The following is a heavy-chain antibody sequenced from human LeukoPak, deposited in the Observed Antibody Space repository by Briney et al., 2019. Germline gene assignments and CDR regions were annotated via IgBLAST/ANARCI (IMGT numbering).Heavy chain of an antibody. CDR3: AKVARSLGFLALRYYFDY. J-gene: IGHJ4*02. V-gene: IGHV3-23*01. CDR2: ISGSGGST. D-gene: IGHD3-3*02. CDR1: GFTFSSYA. Sequence: GGSLRLSCAASGFTFSSYAMSWVRQAPGKGLKWVSAISGSGGSTYYADSVKGRFTISRDNSKNTLYLQMNSLRAEDTAVYYCAKVARSLGFLALRYYFDYWGQGTLVTVSS.